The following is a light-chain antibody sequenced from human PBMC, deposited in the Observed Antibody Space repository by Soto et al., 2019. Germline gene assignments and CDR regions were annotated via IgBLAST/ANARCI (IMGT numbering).Light chain of an antibody. J-gene: IGKJ4*01. Sequence: DIQXPQTSDSLYAEAGNRGNSTCRESRTISTYLNWYKKRKRKEXKXXXYTESNLKTGVHSRLRGSGSGNDFKINISRMQPEDLETYYCQESYSPQLTFGRGTKVDI. CDR3: QESYSPQLT. CDR1: RTISTY. CDR2: TES. V-gene: IGKV1-39*01.